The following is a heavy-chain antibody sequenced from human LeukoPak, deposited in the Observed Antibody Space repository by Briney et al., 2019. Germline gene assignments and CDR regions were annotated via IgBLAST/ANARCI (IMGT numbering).Heavy chain of an antibody. CDR3: AKALRGYSYGSNPGTMDV. D-gene: IGHD5-18*01. Sequence: GRSLRLSCAASGFTFSSYGMHWVRQAPGKGLEGVAVIWYDGSNKYYADSVKGRFTISRDNSKNTLYLQMNSLRAEDTAVYYCAKALRGYSYGSNPGTMDVWGKGTTVTVSS. V-gene: IGHV3-33*06. J-gene: IGHJ6*03. CDR2: IWYDGSNK. CDR1: GFTFSSYG.